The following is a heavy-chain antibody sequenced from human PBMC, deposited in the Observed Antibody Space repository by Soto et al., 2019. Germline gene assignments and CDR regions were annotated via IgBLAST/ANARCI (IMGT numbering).Heavy chain of an antibody. D-gene: IGHD3-10*01. CDR1: GFTFSSYG. J-gene: IGHJ4*02. CDR2: ISYDGSNK. CDR3: AKDKGLLWFGELLTPWFDY. Sequence: LRLSCAASGFTFSSYGMHWVRQAPGKGLEWVAVISYDGSNKYYADSVKGRFTISRDNSKNTLYLQMNSLRAEDTAVYYCAKDKGLLWFGELLTPWFDYWGQGTLVTVSS. V-gene: IGHV3-30*18.